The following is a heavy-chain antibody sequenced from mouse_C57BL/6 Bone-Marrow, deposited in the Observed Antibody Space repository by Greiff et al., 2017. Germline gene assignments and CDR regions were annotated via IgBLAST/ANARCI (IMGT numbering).Heavy chain of an antibody. D-gene: IGHD1-1*01. CDR3: ARQYYGSGTWFAY. CDR1: GFTFSSYG. CDR2: ISSGGSYT. J-gene: IGHJ3*01. Sequence: EVMLVESGGDLVKPGGSLKLSCAASGFTFSSYGMSWVRQTPDKRLEWVATISSGGSYTYYPDSVKGRFTISSDNAKNTLYLQMSSLKSEDTAMYYCARQYYGSGTWFAYWGQGTLVTVSA. V-gene: IGHV5-6*01.